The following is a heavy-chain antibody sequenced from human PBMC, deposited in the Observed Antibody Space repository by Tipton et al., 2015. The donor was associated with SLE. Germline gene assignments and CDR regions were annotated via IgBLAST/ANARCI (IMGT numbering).Heavy chain of an antibody. CDR3: ARHDSSSPNRPVDY. J-gene: IGHJ4*02. Sequence: TLSLTCTVSGGSIGSSGYYWGWIRQPPGKGLEWIGSIYYSGSTYYNPSLESRATISLDTSKNHSSLKLSSVIAADTAVYYCARHDSSSPNRPVDYWGQGTLVTVSS. CDR2: IYYSGST. D-gene: IGHD6-6*01. V-gene: IGHV4-39*01. CDR1: GGSIGSSGYY.